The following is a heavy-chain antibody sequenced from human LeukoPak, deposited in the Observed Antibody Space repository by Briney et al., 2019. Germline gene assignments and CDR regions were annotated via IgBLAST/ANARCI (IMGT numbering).Heavy chain of an antibody. CDR1: GGHISSYY. Sequence: SETLSLTCSVSGGHISSYYWSWIRQPPGKGLEWIGYIYYSGSTNYNPSLKSRVTISVDTSKNQFSLKLSSVTAADTAVYYCARASGDGWFDPWGQGTLVTVSS. CDR3: ARASGDGWFDP. D-gene: IGHD2-21*02. J-gene: IGHJ5*02. CDR2: IYYSGST. V-gene: IGHV4-59*01.